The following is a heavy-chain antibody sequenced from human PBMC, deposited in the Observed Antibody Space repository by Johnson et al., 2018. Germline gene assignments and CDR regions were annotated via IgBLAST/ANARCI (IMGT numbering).Heavy chain of an antibody. V-gene: IGHV3-30*18. CDR2: ISYDGSNK. J-gene: IGHJ4*02. CDR3: AKEKLGYPTDY. CDR1: GFTFSSYG. Sequence: QVQLVQSGGGVVQPGRSLRLSCAASGFTFSSYGMHWVRQAPGKGLEWVAVISYDGSNKYYADSVKGRFTISRDNSKNPRYLQMNSLRADDTAMYYCAKEKLGYPTDYWGQGTLVTVSS. D-gene: IGHD5-12*01.